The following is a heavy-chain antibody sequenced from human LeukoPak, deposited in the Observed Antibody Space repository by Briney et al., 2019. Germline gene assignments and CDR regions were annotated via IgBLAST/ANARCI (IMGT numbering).Heavy chain of an antibody. CDR1: GYTFTSYY. J-gene: IGHJ6*03. CDR3: ARGRDYDYVWGSYRSYYYMDV. D-gene: IGHD3-16*02. CDR2: INPSGGST. Sequence: GASVKVSCKASGYTFTSYYMHWVRQAPGQGLEWMGIINPSGGSTSYAQKFQGRVTMTRDMSTSTVYMELSSLRSEDTAVYYCARGRDYDYVWGSYRSYYYMDVWGKGTTVTVSS. V-gene: IGHV1-46*01.